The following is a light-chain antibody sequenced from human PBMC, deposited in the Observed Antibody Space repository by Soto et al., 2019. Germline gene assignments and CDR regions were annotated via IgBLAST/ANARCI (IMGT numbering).Light chain of an antibody. J-gene: IGKJ1*01. CDR3: QQYNSYRT. V-gene: IGKV1-5*01. CDR2: DAS. CDR1: QSISTW. Sequence: DIQMTQCPSTLSASVGDRVTITCRASQSISTWLAWYQQKPGRAPKLLIYDASSLKSGVPSRFSGSGSGTEFTLAISSLQPDDFATYYCQQYNSYRTFGQGTKV.